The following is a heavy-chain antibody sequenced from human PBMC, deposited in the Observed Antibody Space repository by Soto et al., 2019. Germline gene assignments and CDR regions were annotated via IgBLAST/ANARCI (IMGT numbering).Heavy chain of an antibody. CDR2: IFHTGST. CDR1: AGSISSLGYY. CDR3: ARGATATTARGAFDI. Sequence: QVQLQESGPGLMKPSQTLSLTCSVSAGSISSLGYYWSWIRQHPGKGLEWLGYIFHTGSTDYNPSLKSRLTMSVDTSKNQFSLKLTSVTAADTALYYCARGATATTARGAFDIWGQGTMVTVSS. V-gene: IGHV4-31*03. D-gene: IGHD1-1*01. J-gene: IGHJ3*02.